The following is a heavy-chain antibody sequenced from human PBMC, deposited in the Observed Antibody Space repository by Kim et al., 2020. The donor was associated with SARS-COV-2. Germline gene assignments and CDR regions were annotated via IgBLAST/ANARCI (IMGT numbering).Heavy chain of an antibody. Sequence: GGSLRLSCAASGFTFDDYAMHWVRQAPGKGLEWVSGISWNSGSIGDADSVKGRFTIPRDNAKNSLYLKMNSLRAEDTALYYCAQAEYYDYVWGSYRYDYYHYYCMDVWGQGTTVTVSS. D-gene: IGHD3-16*02. J-gene: IGHJ6*02. CDR3: AQAEYYDYVWGSYRYDYYHYYCMDV. V-gene: IGHV3-9*01. CDR2: ISWNSGSI. CDR1: GFTFDDYA.